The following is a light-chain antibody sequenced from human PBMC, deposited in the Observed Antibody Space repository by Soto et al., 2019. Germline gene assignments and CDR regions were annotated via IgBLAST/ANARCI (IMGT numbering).Light chain of an antibody. CDR3: CSYAGSYTWV. J-gene: IGLJ3*02. CDR2: DVT. Sequence: QSVLTQPRSVSGSPGQSVTISCTGTSSDVGGYNYVSWYQQHPGEAPKLMIYDVTKRPSGVPDRLSGSRSGNTASLIISGLQAEDEADYYCCSYAGSYTWVFGGGTKVTVL. V-gene: IGLV2-11*01. CDR1: SSDVGGYNY.